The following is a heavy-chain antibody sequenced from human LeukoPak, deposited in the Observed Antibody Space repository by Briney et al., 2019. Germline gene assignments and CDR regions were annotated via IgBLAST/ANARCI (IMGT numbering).Heavy chain of an antibody. CDR1: GGSISNFY. V-gene: IGHV4-59*01. CDR3: ARGFASSWYYFDY. Sequence: SETLSLTCTVPGGSISNFYWSWIRQSPGESLEWVGYIYNSGSTNYNPSLMSRVTISVDTSKNQFSLKLSFVTAADTAMYYCARGFASSWYYFDYWGQGTLVTVSS. J-gene: IGHJ4*02. CDR2: IYNSGST. D-gene: IGHD6-13*01.